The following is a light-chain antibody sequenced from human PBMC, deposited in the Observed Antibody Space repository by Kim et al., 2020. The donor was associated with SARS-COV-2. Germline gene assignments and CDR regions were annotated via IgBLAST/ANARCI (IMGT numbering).Light chain of an antibody. J-gene: IGLJ2*01. CDR1: RSNIGNNV. Sequence: RQRVTISCSGSRSNIGNNVVNWYQQRPGRAPKLLIYYDDLLPSGVSDRFSAYKSGTSASLAISGLQSDDEADYYCAAWDDRLNAVVFGGGTQLTVL. V-gene: IGLV1-36*01. CDR3: AAWDDRLNAVV. CDR2: YDD.